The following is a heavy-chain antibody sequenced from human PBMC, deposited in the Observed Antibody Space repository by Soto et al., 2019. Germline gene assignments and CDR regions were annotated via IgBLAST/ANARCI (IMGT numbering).Heavy chain of an antibody. CDR3: ASLTIFGVVISRYGMDV. V-gene: IGHV4-31*03. CDR2: IYYSGST. Sequence: PSETLSLTCTVSGGSISSGGYNWSWIRQHPXKGLEWIGYIYYSGSTYYNPSLKSRVAISVDTSKNQFSLKLSSVTAADTAVYYCASLTIFGVVISRYGMDVWGQGTTVTVSS. CDR1: GGSISSGGYN. D-gene: IGHD3-3*01. J-gene: IGHJ6*02.